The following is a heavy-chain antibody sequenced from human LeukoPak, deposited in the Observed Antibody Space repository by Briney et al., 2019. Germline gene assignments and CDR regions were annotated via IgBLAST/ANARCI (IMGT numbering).Heavy chain of an antibody. V-gene: IGHV3-23*01. J-gene: IGHJ3*02. CDR2: ISDTKT. D-gene: IGHD3-10*01. Sequence: GGSLRLSCAASGFTFSTNAMSWVRQAPGKGLEWVSAISDTKTYYADAVKGRFTISRDNSKNTVYLQMNSLRAEDTAVYYCVKEHVDRGLTRSFEIWGQGTVVTVSS. CDR3: VKEHVDRGLTRSFEI. CDR1: GFTFSTNA.